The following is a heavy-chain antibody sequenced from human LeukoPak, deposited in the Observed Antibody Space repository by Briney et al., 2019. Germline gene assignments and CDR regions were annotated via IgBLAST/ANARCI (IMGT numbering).Heavy chain of an antibody. V-gene: IGHV4-34*01. CDR1: GGSFSGYY. D-gene: IGHD5-18*01. J-gene: IGHJ5*02. CDR3: ARERWMGYSYGNTRSRFDP. Sequence: PSEXLSLTCAVYGGSFSGYYWSWIRQPPGKGLEWIGEINHSGSTNYNPSLTSRVTISVDTSKNQFSLKLSSVTAADTAVYYCARERWMGYSYGNTRSRFDPWGQGTLVTVSS. CDR2: INHSGST.